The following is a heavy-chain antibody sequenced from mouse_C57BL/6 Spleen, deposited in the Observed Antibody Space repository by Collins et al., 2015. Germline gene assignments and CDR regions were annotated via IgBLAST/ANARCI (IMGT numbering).Heavy chain of an antibody. CDR2: ISYSGST. CDR1: GYSITSDYA. V-gene: IGHV3-2*02. J-gene: IGHJ4*01. CDR3: ARRDGWDGHYYAMDY. Sequence: DVQLQESGPGLVKPSQSLSLTCTVTGYSITSDYAWNWIRQFPGNKLEWMGYISYSGSTSYNPSLKSRISITRDTSKNQFFLQLNSVTTEDTATYYCARRDGWDGHYYAMDYWGQGTSVTVSS. D-gene: IGHD4-1*01.